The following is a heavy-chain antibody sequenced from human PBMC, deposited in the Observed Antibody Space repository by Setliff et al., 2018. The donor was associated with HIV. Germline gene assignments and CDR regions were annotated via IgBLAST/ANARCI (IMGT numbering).Heavy chain of an antibody. CDR3: ARLGRAIDDGGSSLRLDF. D-gene: IGHD2-15*01. CDR2: INHSGIT. Sequence: SETLSLTCAVYGGSFGVSYWAWIRQPPGKGLEWIGEINHSGITNSSPALRSRVTISVDTSKGQLSLKLSSVTAADTATYFCARLGRAIDDGGSSLRLDFWGQGMLVTVSS. CDR1: GGSFGVSY. V-gene: IGHV4-34*01. J-gene: IGHJ4*02.